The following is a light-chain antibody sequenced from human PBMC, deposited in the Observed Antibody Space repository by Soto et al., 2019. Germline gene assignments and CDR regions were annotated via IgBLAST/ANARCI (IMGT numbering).Light chain of an antibody. J-gene: IGLJ3*02. CDR2: KGT. V-gene: IGLV2-23*01. CDR3: ASDKSINTWV. CDR1: TTDVGSYML. Sequence: QSALTQPASVSGSPGQSITISCSGTTTDVGSYMLVCWYQQHPAKAPLLIIYKGTKRSGVSDRFSASKSGDTASLTISGLHDEDAADYCCASDKSINTWVFGGGTKLTVL.